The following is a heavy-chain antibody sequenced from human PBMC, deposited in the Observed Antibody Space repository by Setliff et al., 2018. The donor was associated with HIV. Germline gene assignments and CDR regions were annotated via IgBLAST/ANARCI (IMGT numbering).Heavy chain of an antibody. V-gene: IGHV3-21*03. CDR2: MSSSISYT. CDR1: GFTFSTYS. CDR3: ARLSPPDDYGDLGGIDY. D-gene: IGHD4-17*01. Sequence: GGSLRLSCAASGFTFSTYSMNWVRQAPGKGLEWVSSMSSSISYTHYADSVKGRFTIYRDNARNSLFLQMNSLRAEDTAVYYCARLSPPDDYGDLGGIDYWGQGTLVTVSS. J-gene: IGHJ4*02.